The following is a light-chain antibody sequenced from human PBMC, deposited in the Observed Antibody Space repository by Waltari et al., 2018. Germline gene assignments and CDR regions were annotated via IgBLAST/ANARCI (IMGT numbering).Light chain of an antibody. J-gene: IGLJ1*01. CDR2: DVS. CDR1: SSDIGGSNY. CDR3: SSYSTNSAHV. Sequence: QSALPHPASASGSPGQSIPTPCPGPSSDIGGSNYVSWYQQHPGKAPKLLIYDVSKRPSGVSNRFSGSKSGNTASLRISGLQADDEAEYYCSSYSTNSAHVFGTGTKVTFL. V-gene: IGLV2-14*03.